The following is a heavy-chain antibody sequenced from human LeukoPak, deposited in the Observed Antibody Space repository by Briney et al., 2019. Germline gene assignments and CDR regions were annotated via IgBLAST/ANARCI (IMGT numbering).Heavy chain of an antibody. CDR2: ISYDGSNK. J-gene: IGHJ5*02. CDR3: ARDHSMEYGNWFDP. D-gene: IGHD2/OR15-2a*01. CDR1: GFTFSSYG. Sequence: GGSLRLSCAASGFTFSSYGMHWVREAPGKGLEWVAVISYDGSNKYYADSVKGRFTISRDNSKNTLYLQMNSLRAEDTAVYYCARDHSMEYGNWFDPWGQGTLVTASS. V-gene: IGHV3-30*03.